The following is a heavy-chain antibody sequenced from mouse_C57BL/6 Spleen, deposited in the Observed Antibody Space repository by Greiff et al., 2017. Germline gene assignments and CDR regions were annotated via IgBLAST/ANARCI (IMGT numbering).Heavy chain of an antibody. D-gene: IGHD1-1*01. CDR1: GYTFTSYW. V-gene: IGHV1-72*01. CDR3: ARFITTVVATRYFDV. Sequence: VQLQQPGAELVKPGASVKLSCKASGYTFTSYWMNWVKQRPGRGLEWIGRIDPNSGGTKYNEKFKSKATLTVDKPSSTAYMQLSSLTSEDSAVYYCARFITTVVATRYFDVWGTGTTVTVSS. J-gene: IGHJ1*03. CDR2: IDPNSGGT.